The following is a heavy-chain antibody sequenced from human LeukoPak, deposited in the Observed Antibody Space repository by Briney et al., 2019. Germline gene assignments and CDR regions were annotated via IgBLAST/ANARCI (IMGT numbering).Heavy chain of an antibody. V-gene: IGHV3-23*01. CDR1: GFTFDTYW. CDR3: TEGIAAAVLQH. D-gene: IGHD6-13*01. J-gene: IGHJ1*01. Sequence: GGSLRLSCVASGFTFDTYWMHWVRQAPGKGLEWVSAISGSGGSTYYADSVKGRFTISRDNSKNTLYLQMNSLRAEDTAVYYCTEGIAAAVLQHWGQGTLVTVSS. CDR2: ISGSGGST.